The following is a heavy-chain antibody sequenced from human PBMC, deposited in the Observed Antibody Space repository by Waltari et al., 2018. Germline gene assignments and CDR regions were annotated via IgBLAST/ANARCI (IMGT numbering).Heavy chain of an antibody. CDR2: IWYDGSDQ. CDR1: GSTFNSYG. CDR3: ARGDYEIDYDRFFFYGMDI. D-gene: IGHD3-16*01. V-gene: IGHV3-33*01. J-gene: IGHJ6*02. Sequence: QAQLVESGGDVVQPGRSLRLSCVGSGSTFNSYGMNWVRQAPGKGLEWVAFIWYDGSDQYYADAVKGRFTVSRDNSKKTLYLQMNSLRAEDTAVYFCARGDYEIDYDRFFFYGMDIWGRGTTVIVS.